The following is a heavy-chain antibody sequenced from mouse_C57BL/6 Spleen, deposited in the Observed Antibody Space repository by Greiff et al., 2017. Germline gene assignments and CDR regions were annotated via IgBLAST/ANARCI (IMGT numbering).Heavy chain of an antibody. CDR3: TRPYDGYFRFAY. D-gene: IGHD2-3*01. V-gene: IGHV6-6*01. Sequence: EVKVVESGGGLVQPGGSMKLSCASSGFTFSDAWMDWVRQSPEKGLEWVAEIRNKANNHATYYAESVKGRFTISRDDSKSSVYLQMNSLRAEDTGIYYCTRPYDGYFRFAYWGQGTLVTVSA. CDR2: IRNKANNHAT. CDR1: GFTFSDAW. J-gene: IGHJ3*01.